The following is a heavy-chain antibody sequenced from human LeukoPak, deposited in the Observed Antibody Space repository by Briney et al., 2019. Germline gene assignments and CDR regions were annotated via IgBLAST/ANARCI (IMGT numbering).Heavy chain of an antibody. CDR3: ASGPRRDGYNGVLDY. CDR1: GFTYSNYW. V-gene: IGHV3-7*02. J-gene: IGHJ4*02. Sequence: GGSLRLSCAASGFTYSNYWMSWVRQAPGKGLEWVANIKEDGSEKNYVDSVKGRFTISRDNAKNSLYLQMNSLRDEDTAVYYCASGPRRDGYNGVLDYWGQGTLVTVSS. D-gene: IGHD5-24*01. CDR2: IKEDGSEK.